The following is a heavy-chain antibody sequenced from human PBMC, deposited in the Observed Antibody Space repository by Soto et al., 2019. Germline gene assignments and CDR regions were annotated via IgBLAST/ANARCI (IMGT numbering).Heavy chain of an antibody. CDR3: ARIRRGWLQFRGMDV. J-gene: IGHJ6*02. D-gene: IGHD5-12*01. Sequence: HPGGSLRLSCAASGFTFSSYGMHWVRQAPGKGLEWVAVISYDGSNKYYSTSLKTRLTISKDTSKNQVVLTMTNMDPVDTATYYCARIRRGWLQFRGMDVWGQGTTVTVSS. V-gene: IGHV3-30*03. CDR1: GFTFSSYG. CDR2: ISYDGSNK.